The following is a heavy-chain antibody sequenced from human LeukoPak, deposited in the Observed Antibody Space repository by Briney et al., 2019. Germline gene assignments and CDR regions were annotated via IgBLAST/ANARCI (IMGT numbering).Heavy chain of an antibody. V-gene: IGHV3-64D*06. Sequence: GGSLTPSRSVAAFSSSSYVLHWVRQAPGKGLESVSCISQNGDNTYYAGSVKGRFTISKDNSENTLYLQMNSLRPEDPAVYYCMNPNHYGSGRWGQGTLVTVSS. CDR2: ISQNGDNT. CDR1: AFSSSSYV. CDR3: MNPNHYGSGR. J-gene: IGHJ4*02. D-gene: IGHD3-10*01.